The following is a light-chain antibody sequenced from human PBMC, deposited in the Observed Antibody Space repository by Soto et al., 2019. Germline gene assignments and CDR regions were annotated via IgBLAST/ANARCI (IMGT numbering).Light chain of an antibody. CDR1: QSVSSSY. Sequence: EFVLTQSPGTLSLSPGERATLYCRASQSVSSSYLAWYQQKPGQAPRLLIYGASSRATGIPDRFSGSGSGTDFTLTISRLEPEDFAVYYCQQYGSSRTFGQGTKV. CDR3: QQYGSSRT. CDR2: GAS. V-gene: IGKV3-20*01. J-gene: IGKJ1*01.